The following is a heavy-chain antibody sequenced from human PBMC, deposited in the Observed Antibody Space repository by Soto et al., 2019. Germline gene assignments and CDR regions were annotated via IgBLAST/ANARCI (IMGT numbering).Heavy chain of an antibody. V-gene: IGHV4-28*01. CDR1: GNSISSSNW. CDR2: IYYSGRT. Sequence: QVQLQESGPGLVKPSDTLSLTCAVSGNSISSSNWWGWIRRPPGKGLEWIGYIYYSGRTHYNPSFKSRVSMSVDTSKNQFSLKLSSVTAVDTGVYYCARKADGRNPFDHWGQGTLVTVSS. CDR3: ARKADGRNPFDH. J-gene: IGHJ4*02.